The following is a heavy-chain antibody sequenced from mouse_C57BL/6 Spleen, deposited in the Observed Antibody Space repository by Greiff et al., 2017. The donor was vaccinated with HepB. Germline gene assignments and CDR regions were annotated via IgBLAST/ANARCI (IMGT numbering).Heavy chain of an antibody. J-gene: IGHJ1*03. CDR2: IHPNSGST. CDR3: ARVITTVWYLDV. V-gene: IGHV1-64*01. CDR1: GYTFTSYW. D-gene: IGHD1-1*01. Sequence: QVQLQQPGAELVKPGASVKLSCKASGYTFTSYWMHWVKQRPGQGLEWIGMIHPNSGSTNYNEKFKSKATLTVDKSSSTAYMQLSSLTSEDSAVYYGARVITTVWYLDVWGTGTTVTVSS.